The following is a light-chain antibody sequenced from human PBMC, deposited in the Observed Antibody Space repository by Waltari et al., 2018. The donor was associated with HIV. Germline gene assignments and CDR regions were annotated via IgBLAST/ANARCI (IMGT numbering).Light chain of an antibody. CDR1: QSFSSD. CDR3: QQYNNWPLS. Sequence: EIVMTQSPATLSVSPGERATISCRASQSFSSDLAWYQHKPGQAPRLLIYGASTRAAGIPARFSGSGSGTEFTLTISSLQSEDFAVYYCQQYNNWPLSFGQGTKLEIK. CDR2: GAS. V-gene: IGKV3-15*01. J-gene: IGKJ2*01.